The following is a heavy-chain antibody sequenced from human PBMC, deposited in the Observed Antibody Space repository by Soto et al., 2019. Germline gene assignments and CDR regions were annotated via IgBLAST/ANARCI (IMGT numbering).Heavy chain of an antibody. CDR2: ISLYSDGT. Sequence: ASVKVSCKTSGYTFSNYGITCVLQSPGQPLEWLGWISLYSDGTNYAQKFQGRVSMTTDTSTTTAYMELRSLRSDDTAVYYCARVVPGAEAWFGPWGQGTLVTVSS. D-gene: IGHD2-2*01. CDR3: ARVVPGAEAWFGP. CDR1: GYTFSNYG. J-gene: IGHJ5*02. V-gene: IGHV1-18*01.